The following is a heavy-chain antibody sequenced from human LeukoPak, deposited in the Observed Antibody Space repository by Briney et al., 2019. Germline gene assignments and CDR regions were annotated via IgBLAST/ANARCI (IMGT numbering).Heavy chain of an antibody. J-gene: IGHJ4*02. D-gene: IGHD1-1*01. V-gene: IGHV3-7*01. CDR3: AREEVERRLNDY. Sequence: GGSLRLSCAASGFTFSSYSMNWVRQAPGKGLEWVANIKKDGSERYYVDSVKGQFTIPRHYAKNSLYLQMNSLRAEDTAVYYCAREEVERRLNDYWGQGTLVTVSS. CDR2: IKKDGSER. CDR1: GFTFSSYS.